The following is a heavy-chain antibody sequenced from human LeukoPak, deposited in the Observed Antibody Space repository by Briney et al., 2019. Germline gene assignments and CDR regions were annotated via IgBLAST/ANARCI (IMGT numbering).Heavy chain of an antibody. D-gene: IGHD2-2*01. CDR3: ASGRTDIVVVPATLRNYYFDY. Sequence: VASVKVSCKASGYTFTSYYMHWVRQAPGQGLEWMGIINPSGGSTSYAQKFQGRVTMTRDTSTSTVYMELSSLRSEDTAVYYCASGRTDIVVVPATLRNYYFDYWGQGTLVTVSS. CDR2: INPSGGST. CDR1: GYTFTSYY. J-gene: IGHJ4*02. V-gene: IGHV1-46*01.